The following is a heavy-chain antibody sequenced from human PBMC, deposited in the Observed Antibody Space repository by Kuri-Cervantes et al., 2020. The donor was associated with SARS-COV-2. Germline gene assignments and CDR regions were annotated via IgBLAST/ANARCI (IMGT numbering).Heavy chain of an antibody. CDR1: DGSFNIFY. J-gene: IGHJ5*02. Sequence: SETLSLTCAVSDGSFNIFYWSWIRQSPGKGLEWIGEINQSGSTNYNPSLKSRVTMPGGTSKNQFSLKLSSVTAADTAVYYCARQMMSSITIFGVVITRNWFDPWGQGTLVTVSS. V-gene: IGHV4-34*01. CDR2: INQSGST. D-gene: IGHD3-3*01. CDR3: ARQMMSSITIFGVVITRNWFDP.